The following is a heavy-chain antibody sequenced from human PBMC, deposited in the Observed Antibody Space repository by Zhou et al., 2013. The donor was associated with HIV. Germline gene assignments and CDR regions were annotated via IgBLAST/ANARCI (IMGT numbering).Heavy chain of an antibody. D-gene: IGHD1-26*01. CDR3: ARDLGGSYKPFDF. Sequence: QLVQSGTEMKKPGASVKVSCKASGYSFTSHGISWVRQAPGQGLEWMGRISVYNGKTNYAQKVQDRVTMTADTSTSTSYLELRSLKSDDTAVYYCARDLGGSYKPFDFWARERWSPSPQ. V-gene: IGHV1-18*01. CDR2: ISVYNGKT. CDR1: GYSFTSHG. J-gene: IGHJ4*02.